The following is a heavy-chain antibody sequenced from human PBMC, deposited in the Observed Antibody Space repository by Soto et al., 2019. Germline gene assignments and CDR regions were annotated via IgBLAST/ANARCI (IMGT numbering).Heavy chain of an antibody. CDR3: AKEFTDDSSGYYGLAPFDI. V-gene: IGHV3-23*01. CDR1: GFTFSSYA. CDR2: ISGSGGST. J-gene: IGHJ3*02. D-gene: IGHD3-22*01. Sequence: GGSLRLSCGASGFTFSSYAMSWVRQAPGKGLEWVSAISGSGGSTYYADSVKGRFTISRDNSKNTLYLQMNSLRAEDTAVYYCAKEFTDDSSGYYGLAPFDIWDQGTMVTVSS.